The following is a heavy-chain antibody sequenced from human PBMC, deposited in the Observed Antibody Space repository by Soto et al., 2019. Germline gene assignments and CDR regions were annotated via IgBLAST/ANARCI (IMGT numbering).Heavy chain of an antibody. CDR3: ARVGVVALGYYYYGMDV. CDR1: GGTFSSYA. CDR2: IIPIFGTA. D-gene: IGHD2-15*01. Sequence: ASVKVSCKASGGTFSSYAISWVRQAPGQGLEWMGGIIPIFGTANYAQKFQGRVTITADESMSTAYMELSSLRSEDTAVYYCARVGVVALGYYYYGMDVWGQGTTVTVSS. J-gene: IGHJ6*02. V-gene: IGHV1-69*13.